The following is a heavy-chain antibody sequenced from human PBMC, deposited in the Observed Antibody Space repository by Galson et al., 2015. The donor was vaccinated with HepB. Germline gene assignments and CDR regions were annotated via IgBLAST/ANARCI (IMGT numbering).Heavy chain of an antibody. J-gene: IGHJ4*03. Sequence: LSLTCTVSGGSISTYYWSWIRQPPGKTLEWIGYIYYIGSTNYNPSLKSRLTMSIDRSRNQFSLKLTSVTTADTAVYYCARSPSSDWSYYFDYWGRGALVTVSS. D-gene: IGHD3-9*01. CDR2: IYYIGST. CDR3: ARSPSSDWSYYFDY. V-gene: IGHV4-59*01. CDR1: GGSISTYY.